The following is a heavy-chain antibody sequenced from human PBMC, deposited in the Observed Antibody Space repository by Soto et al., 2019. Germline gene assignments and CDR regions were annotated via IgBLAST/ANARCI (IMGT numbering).Heavy chain of an antibody. CDR3: ARHTSSWYFDY. CDR2: INHSGST. D-gene: IGHD6-13*01. Sequence: SETLSLTCAVYGGSFSGYYWTWIRQPPGTGLEWIGEINHSGSTNYNPSLKSRVTISVDTSKNQFSLKLTSVTAADTAVYYCARHTSSWYFDYWGQGTLVTVSS. CDR1: GGSFSGYY. J-gene: IGHJ4*02. V-gene: IGHV4-34*01.